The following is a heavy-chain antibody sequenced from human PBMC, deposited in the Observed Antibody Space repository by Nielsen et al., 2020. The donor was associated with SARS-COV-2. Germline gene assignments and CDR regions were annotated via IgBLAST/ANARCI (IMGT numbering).Heavy chain of an antibody. V-gene: IGHV3-21*01. CDR1: GFTFSSYS. CDR3: ARVHDYDFWSIYYYGMDV. Sequence: GGSLRLSCAASGFTFSSYSMNWVRQAPGKGLEWVSSISSSSYIYYADSVKGRFTISRDNAKNSLYLQMNSLRAEDTAVYYCARVHDYDFWSIYYYGMDVWGQGTTVTVSS. J-gene: IGHJ6*02. CDR2: ISSSSYI. D-gene: IGHD3-3*01.